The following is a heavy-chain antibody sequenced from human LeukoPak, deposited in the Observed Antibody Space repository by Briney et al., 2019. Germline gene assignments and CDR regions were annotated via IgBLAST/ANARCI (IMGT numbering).Heavy chain of an antibody. V-gene: IGHV1-69*13. CDR2: IIPIFVTA. CDR1: GYTFTAYY. J-gene: IGHJ4*02. Sequence: SVKVSCKASGYTFTAYYMHWVRQAPGQGLEWMGGIIPIFVTANYAQKFQGRVTITADESTSTAYMVLSGLTSEPPAAYYCAMRVGYRSGWDVPADDYWGQGTLVTVSS. D-gene: IGHD6-19*01. CDR3: AMRVGYRSGWDVPADDY.